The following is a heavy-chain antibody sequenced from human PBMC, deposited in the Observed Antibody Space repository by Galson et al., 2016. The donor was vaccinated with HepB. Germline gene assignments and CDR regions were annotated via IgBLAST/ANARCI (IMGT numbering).Heavy chain of an antibody. V-gene: IGHV5-10-1*01. CDR2: IDPGDSYT. J-gene: IGHJ4*02. CDR1: GYSFTSYY. Sequence: QSGAEVKKPGESLRISCKGSGYSFTSYYITWVRQMPGKGLEWMGTIDPGDSYTNYSPSFQGHVTISADKSISTAYLQWTSLKASDTAMYYCARRTGFEARFDYWGQGTLVTVSS. D-gene: IGHD3-10*01. CDR3: ARRTGFEARFDY.